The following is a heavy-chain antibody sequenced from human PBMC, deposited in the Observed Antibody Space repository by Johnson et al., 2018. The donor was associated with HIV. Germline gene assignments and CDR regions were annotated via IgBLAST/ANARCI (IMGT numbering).Heavy chain of an antibody. J-gene: IGHJ3*02. CDR3: ARERVLGAFDI. V-gene: IGHV3-7*05. CDR2: IKQEGSEK. Sequence: VQLVESGGGLVQPGGSLRLSCAASGFTFSSYWMSWVRQAPGKGLEWVANIKQEGSEKNYVDSVKGRFTISRDNAKNSLYLQMNSLRAEDTAVYYCARERVLGAFDIWGQGTMVTVSS. CDR1: GFTFSSYW.